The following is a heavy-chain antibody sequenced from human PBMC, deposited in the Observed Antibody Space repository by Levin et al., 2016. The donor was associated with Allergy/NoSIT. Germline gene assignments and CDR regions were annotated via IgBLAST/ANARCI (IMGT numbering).Heavy chain of an antibody. CDR2: ISSSSSYI. CDR3: ARDADRDYYGSGSYGNWFDP. J-gene: IGHJ5*02. D-gene: IGHD3-10*01. Sequence: VRQMPGKGLEWVSSISSSSSYIYYADSVKGRFTISRDNAKNSLYLQMNSLRAEDTAVYYCARDADRDYYGSGSYGNWFDPWGQGTLVTVSS. V-gene: IGHV3-21*01.